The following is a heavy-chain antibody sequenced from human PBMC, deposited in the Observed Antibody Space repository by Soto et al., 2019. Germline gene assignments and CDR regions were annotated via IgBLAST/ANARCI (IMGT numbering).Heavy chain of an antibody. J-gene: IGHJ4*02. Sequence: SETLSLTCTVSGGSISSSSYYWGWIRQPPGKGLEWIGSIYYSGSTYYNPSLKSRVTISVDTSKNQFSLKLSSVTAADTAVYYCARRTEGIVAAFDYWGQGTLVTAPQ. CDR2: IYYSGST. CDR3: ARRTEGIVAAFDY. CDR1: GGSISSSSYY. D-gene: IGHD1-26*01. V-gene: IGHV4-39*01.